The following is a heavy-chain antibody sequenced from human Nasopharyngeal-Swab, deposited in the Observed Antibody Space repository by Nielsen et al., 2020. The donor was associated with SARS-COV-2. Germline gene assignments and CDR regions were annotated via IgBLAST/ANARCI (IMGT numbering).Heavy chain of an antibody. CDR1: GFSFYNYA. J-gene: IGHJ4*02. Sequence: GGSLRLSCAASGFSFYNYAMNWVRQAPGKGLEWVSALSGSGGTPSYADPVKGRFTISRDNLKNTLYLQMNSLTAEDTAIYYCAKGSYYGSGTYKDYFDYWGQGTLVTVSS. CDR3: AKGSYYGSGTYKDYFDY. V-gene: IGHV3-23*01. D-gene: IGHD3-10*01. CDR2: LSGSGGTP.